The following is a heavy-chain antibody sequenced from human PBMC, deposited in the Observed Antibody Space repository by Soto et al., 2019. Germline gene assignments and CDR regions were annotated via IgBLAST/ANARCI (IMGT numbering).Heavy chain of an antibody. V-gene: IGHV1-3*01. J-gene: IGHJ3*01. CDR3: ARDNRYAGTCYNDAFDV. Sequence: VQLVQSGAGVKKPGASVKISCKASGYTFTGYAIHWVRQAPGQRLEWMGWIYVGKDNTKYSQNFQGRVTITNDTSASTAYMELSSLRVEDTAVYYCARDNRYAGTCYNDAFDVWGQGTVVTVSS. D-gene: IGHD2-15*01. CDR2: IYVGKDNT. CDR1: GYTFTGYA.